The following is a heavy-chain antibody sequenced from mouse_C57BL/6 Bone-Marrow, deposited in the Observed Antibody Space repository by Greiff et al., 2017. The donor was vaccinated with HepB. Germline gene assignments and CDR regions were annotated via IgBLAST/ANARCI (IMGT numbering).Heavy chain of an antibody. CDR2: IDPENGDT. J-gene: IGHJ4*01. V-gene: IGHV14-4*01. CDR3: TSYSYDIYNLDYAMDC. Sequence: VQLQQSGAELVRPGASVKLSCTASGFNIKDDYMHWVKQRPEQGLEWIGWIDPENGDTEYASKFQGKATITADTSSNTAYLQLSSLTSEDTAVYDCTSYSYDIYNLDYAMDCWGDGTSVTLSP. CDR1: GFNIKDDY. D-gene: IGHD2-3*01.